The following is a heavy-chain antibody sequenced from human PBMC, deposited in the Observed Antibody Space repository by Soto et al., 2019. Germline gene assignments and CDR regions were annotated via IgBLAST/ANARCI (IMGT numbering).Heavy chain of an antibody. D-gene: IGHD1-26*01. J-gene: IGHJ4*02. CDR2: IYWDDDK. CDR1: GFSLSTSGVG. V-gene: IGHV2-5*02. CDR3: AHRRKWELPDYFDY. Sequence: QITLKESGPPLVKPTQTLTLTCTFSGFSLSTSGVGVGWIRQPPGKALEWLALIYWDDDKRYSPSLKSRLTITKDTSKNQVVLTMTNMDPVDTATYYCAHRRKWELPDYFDYWGQGTLVTVSS.